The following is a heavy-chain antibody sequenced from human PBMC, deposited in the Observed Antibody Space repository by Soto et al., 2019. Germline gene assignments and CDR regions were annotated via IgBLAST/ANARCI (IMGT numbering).Heavy chain of an antibody. J-gene: IGHJ6*02. CDR1: GYTFTGYY. D-gene: IGHD3-10*01. V-gene: IGHV1-2*04. CDR2: INPNSGGT. CDR3: ARVDYYGSGRWGMDV. Sequence: ASVKVSCKASGYTFTGYYMHWERQAPGQGLEWMGWINPNSGGTNYAQKFQGWVTMTRDTSISTAYMELSRLRSDDTAVYYCARVDYYGSGRWGMDVWGQGTTVTVSS.